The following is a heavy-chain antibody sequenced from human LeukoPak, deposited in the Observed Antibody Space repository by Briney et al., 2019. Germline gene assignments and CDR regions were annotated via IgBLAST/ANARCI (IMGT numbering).Heavy chain of an antibody. CDR1: GFTFSSYG. Sequence: SGGSLRLSCAASGFTFSSYGMHWVRQAPGKGLEWVAAIWYDGSNKYYADSVKGRFTISRDNSKNTLYLQMNSLRAEDTAVYYCAKSNSALTPVGATYFDYWGQGTLVTVSS. V-gene: IGHV3-33*06. CDR3: AKSNSALTPVGATYFDY. D-gene: IGHD1-26*01. J-gene: IGHJ4*02. CDR2: IWYDGSNK.